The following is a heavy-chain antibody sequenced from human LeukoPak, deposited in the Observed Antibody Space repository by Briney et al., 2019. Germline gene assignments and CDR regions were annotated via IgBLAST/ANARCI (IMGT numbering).Heavy chain of an antibody. CDR1: GFTFSTYA. CDR2: ISYDGSNT. V-gene: IGHV3-30-3*01. CDR3: ARSSRWLQLGCDY. Sequence: QTGGSLRLSCAASGFTFSTYAMHWVRQAPGKGLEWVAVISYDGSNTYYADSVKGRFTISRDNSKNTLYLQMNSPGAEDTAVYYCARSSRWLQLGCDYWGQGTLVTVSS. J-gene: IGHJ4*02. D-gene: IGHD5-24*01.